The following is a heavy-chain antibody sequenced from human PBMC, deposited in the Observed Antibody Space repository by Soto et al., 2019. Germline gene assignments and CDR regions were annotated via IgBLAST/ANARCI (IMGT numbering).Heavy chain of an antibody. J-gene: IGHJ4*02. Sequence: QVRLVQSGAEVKKPGASVKVSCKASGYTFTSYGISWVRQAPGQGLEWMGWISAYNGNTNYAQKLQGRVTMTTDTSTSTAYMELRSLRSDDTAVYYCARGQRGHYYDSSGYLPPDYWGQGTLVTVSS. D-gene: IGHD3-22*01. CDR3: ARGQRGHYYDSSGYLPPDY. CDR1: GYTFTSYG. V-gene: IGHV1-18*04. CDR2: ISAYNGNT.